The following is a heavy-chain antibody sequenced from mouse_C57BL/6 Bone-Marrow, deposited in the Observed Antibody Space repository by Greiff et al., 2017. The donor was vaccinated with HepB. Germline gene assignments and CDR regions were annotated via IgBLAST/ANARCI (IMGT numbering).Heavy chain of an antibody. CDR3: ARSSFAY. J-gene: IGHJ3*01. V-gene: IGHV1-82*01. Sequence: VQLQESGPELVKPGASVKISCKASGYAFSSSWMNWVKQRPGKGLEWIGRIYPGDGDTNYNGKFKGKATLTADKSSSTAYMQLSSLTSEDSAVYFCARSSFAYWGQGTLVTVSA. CDR2: IYPGDGDT. CDR1: GYAFSSSW.